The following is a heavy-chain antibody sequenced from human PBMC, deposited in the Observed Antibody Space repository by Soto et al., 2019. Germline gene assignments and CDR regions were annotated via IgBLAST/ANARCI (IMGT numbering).Heavy chain of an antibody. CDR2: ISYDGSNK. J-gene: IGHJ4*02. CDR1: GFTFSSYG. Sequence: GGSLRLSCAASGFTFSSYGMHWVRQAPGKGLEWVAVISYDGSNKYYADSVKGRFTISRDNSKNTLYLQMNSLRAEDTAVYYCAKDRITIFPCLDYWGQGTLVTVSS. CDR3: AKDRITIFPCLDY. D-gene: IGHD3-3*01. V-gene: IGHV3-30*18.